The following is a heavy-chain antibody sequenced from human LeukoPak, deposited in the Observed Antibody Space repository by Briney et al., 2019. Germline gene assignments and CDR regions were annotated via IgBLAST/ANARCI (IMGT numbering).Heavy chain of an antibody. Sequence: SETLSLTCTVSGGSISSYYWSWIRQPPGKGLEWIGYIYYSGSTYYNPSLKSRVTISVDTSKNQFSLKLSSVTAADTAVYYCARADGEYVDYWGQGTLVTVSS. CDR2: IYYSGST. CDR3: ARADGEYVDY. J-gene: IGHJ4*02. D-gene: IGHD4-17*01. CDR1: GGSISSYY. V-gene: IGHV4-59*01.